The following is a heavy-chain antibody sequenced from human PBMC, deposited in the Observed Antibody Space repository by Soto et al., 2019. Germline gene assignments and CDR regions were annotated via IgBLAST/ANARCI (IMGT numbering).Heavy chain of an antibody. CDR1: GFTFSSYG. V-gene: IGHV3-33*01. CDR3: ASGDSYGDCFSPLY. D-gene: IGHD2-21*02. CDR2: IWYDGSNK. Sequence: QVQLVESGGGLVQPGRSLRLSCAASGFTFSSYGMHWVRQAPGKGLEWVAVIWYDGSNKYYADSVKGRFTISRDNSKNTLYLQMISLRADDTAVYYCASGDSYGDCFSPLYWGQGTLVTVSS. J-gene: IGHJ4*02.